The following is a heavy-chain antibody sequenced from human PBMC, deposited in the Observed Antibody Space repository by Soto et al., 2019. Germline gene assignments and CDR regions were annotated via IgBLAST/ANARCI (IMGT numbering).Heavy chain of an antibody. Sequence: TSETLSLTCAVYGGSFSGYYWSWIRQPPGKGLEWIGEINHSGSTNYNPSLKSRVTISVDTSKNQFSLKLSSVTAADTAVYYCAGPRGYSYGYLVYWGQGTLVTVSS. D-gene: IGHD5-18*01. CDR2: INHSGST. J-gene: IGHJ4*02. V-gene: IGHV4-34*01. CDR1: GGSFSGYY. CDR3: AGPRGYSYGYLVY.